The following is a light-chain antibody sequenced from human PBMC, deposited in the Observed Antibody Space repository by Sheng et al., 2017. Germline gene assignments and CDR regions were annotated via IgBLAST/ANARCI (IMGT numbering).Light chain of an antibody. V-gene: IGLV2-14*01. J-gene: IGLJ3*02. CDR3: QSWDDGLNTWV. Sequence: QSALTQPASVSGSPGQSITISCTGTSSDVGGYNYVSWYQQHPGKAPKLMIYDVSNRPSGVSNRFSGSKSGNTASLTISGLQAEDEADYYCQSWDDGLNTWVFGGGTKLTVL. CDR1: SSDVGGYNY. CDR2: DVS.